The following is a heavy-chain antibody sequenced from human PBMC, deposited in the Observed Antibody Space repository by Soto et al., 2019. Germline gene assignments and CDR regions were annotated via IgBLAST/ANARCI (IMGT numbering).Heavy chain of an antibody. Sequence: XGSLRLSCAASGFTFSSYAMSWVRQAPGKGLEWVSTISGSGSSTYYADAVKGLFTISKDDSKNMLYLKMDSLSDEDTALYYCTKEWQQWLVWCYFDSWGQGSLVTVSS. CDR1: GFTFSSYA. D-gene: IGHD6-19*01. J-gene: IGHJ4*02. CDR3: TKEWQQWLVWCYFDS. CDR2: ISGSGSST. V-gene: IGHV3-23*01.